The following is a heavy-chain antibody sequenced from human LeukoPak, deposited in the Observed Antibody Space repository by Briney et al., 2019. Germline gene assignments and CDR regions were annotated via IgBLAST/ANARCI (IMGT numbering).Heavy chain of an antibody. V-gene: IGHV3-30*18. CDR3: AKAPGYSYGTDY. D-gene: IGHD5-18*01. Sequence: GGSLRLSCAASGFTFSNYGMHWVRQAPGKGLEWVAVISYDGSNKYYADSVKGRFTISRDNSKNTLYLQMNSLRAEDTAVYYCAKAPGYSYGTDYWGQGTLVTVSS. CDR2: ISYDGSNK. CDR1: GFTFSNYG. J-gene: IGHJ4*02.